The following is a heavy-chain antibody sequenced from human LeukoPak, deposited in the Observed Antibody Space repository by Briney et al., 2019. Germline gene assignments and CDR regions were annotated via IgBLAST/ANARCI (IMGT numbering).Heavy chain of an antibody. D-gene: IGHD5-12*01. CDR1: GGSISSYY. J-gene: IGHJ4*02. V-gene: IGHV4-34*01. Sequence: SETLSLTCTVSGGSISSYYWSWIRQPPGKGLEWIGEINHSGSTNYNPSLKSRVTISVDTSKNQFSLKLSSVTAADTAVYYCARTSGRGTVDYWGQGTLVTVSS. CDR2: INHSGST. CDR3: ARTSGRGTVDY.